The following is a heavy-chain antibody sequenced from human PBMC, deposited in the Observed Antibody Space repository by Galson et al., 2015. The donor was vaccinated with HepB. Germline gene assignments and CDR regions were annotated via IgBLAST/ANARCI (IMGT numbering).Heavy chain of an antibody. D-gene: IGHD3-10*01. CDR3: ARAQISGSSCVDY. Sequence: ETLSLTCAVYGGSFSGYYWSWIRQPPGKGLGWIGEINHSGSTNYNPSLKSRVTISVDTSKNQFSLKLSSVTAADTAVYYCARAQISGSSCVDYWGQGTLVTVSS. CDR2: INHSGST. CDR1: GGSFSGYY. J-gene: IGHJ4*02. V-gene: IGHV4-34*01.